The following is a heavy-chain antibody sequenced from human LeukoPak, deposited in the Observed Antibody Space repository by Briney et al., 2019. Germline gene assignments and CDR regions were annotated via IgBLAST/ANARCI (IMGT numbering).Heavy chain of an antibody. V-gene: IGHV4-61*01. CDR1: GGSVSSGSYY. CDR2: IYYSGST. D-gene: IGHD3-22*01. Sequence: SETLSLTCTVSGGSVSSGSYYWSWIRQPPGKELEWIGYIYYSGSTNYNPSLKSRVTISVDTSKNQFSLKLSSVTAADTAVYYCARVDYYDSSGPYYFDYWGQGTLVTVSS. CDR3: ARVDYYDSSGPYYFDY. J-gene: IGHJ4*02.